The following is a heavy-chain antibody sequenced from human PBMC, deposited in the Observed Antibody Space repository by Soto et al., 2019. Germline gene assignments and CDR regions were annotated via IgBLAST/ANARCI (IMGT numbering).Heavy chain of an antibody. Sequence: SETLSLTCTVSGASISNDYWSWIRQSAGKGLECIGEISYSGTTNYNPSLKSRVSISVDKSKNQFSLKLSSVTAADTAVYYCASGGYDILTGYYGGHFDYWGQGTLVTVSS. CDR3: ASGGYDILTGYYGGHFDY. J-gene: IGHJ4*02. V-gene: IGHV4-59*12. CDR2: ISYSGTT. CDR1: GASISNDY. D-gene: IGHD3-9*01.